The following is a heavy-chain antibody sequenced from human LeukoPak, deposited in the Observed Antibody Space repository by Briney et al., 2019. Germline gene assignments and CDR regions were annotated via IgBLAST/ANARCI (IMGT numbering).Heavy chain of an antibody. J-gene: IGHJ4*02. CDR3: AKDSPRRPIAAAGH. Sequence: PGGSLRLSCAASGFTFSSYAMSWVRQAPGKGLEWVSAISGSGGSTYYADSVKGRFTISRDNSKNTLYQQMNSLRAEDTDVYHCAKDSPRRPIAAAGHWGQEPRLSVSS. CDR2: ISGSGGST. CDR1: GFTFSSYA. V-gene: IGHV3-23*01. D-gene: IGHD6-13*01.